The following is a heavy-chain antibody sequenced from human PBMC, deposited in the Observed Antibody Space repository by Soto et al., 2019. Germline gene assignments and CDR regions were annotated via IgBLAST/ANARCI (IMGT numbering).Heavy chain of an antibody. J-gene: IGHJ4*02. CDR1: GASITSGNYY. D-gene: IGHD4-17*01. CDR3: ARRYGPGFDY. Sequence: SETLSLTCTVSGASITSGNYYWGWIRQPPGKGLQWIGSSSYTGNTYFNPSLRSRVTISVDTSNNQFSLKLSSVTAADTAVYYCARRYGPGFDYWGQGTLVTVSS. V-gene: IGHV4-39*01. CDR2: SSYTGNT.